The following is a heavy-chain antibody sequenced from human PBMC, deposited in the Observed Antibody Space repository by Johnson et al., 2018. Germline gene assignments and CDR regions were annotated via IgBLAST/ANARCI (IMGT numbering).Heavy chain of an antibody. V-gene: IGHV3-33*01. CDR1: GFTFRNSG. CDR2: IWNDGSNK. CDR3: ARWAGSRIYFLDY. D-gene: IGHD3-10*01. J-gene: IGHJ4*02. Sequence: QVQLVQSGGGVVQPGRSLRLSCAASGFTFRNSGMHWVRQAPGKGLEWVAVIWNDGSNKYYGEAVKGRFIISKDNSKNTLYLQMNSLRVEDTAVYYCARWAGSRIYFLDYWGQGALVTVSS.